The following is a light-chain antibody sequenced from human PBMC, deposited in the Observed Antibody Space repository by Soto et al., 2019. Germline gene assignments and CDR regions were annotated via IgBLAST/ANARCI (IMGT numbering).Light chain of an antibody. CDR3: AAWDDSLSGFWV. CDR1: SSNIGSNY. J-gene: IGLJ3*02. V-gene: IGLV1-47*02. Sequence: QSVLTQPPSASGTPGQRVTISCSGSSSNIGSNYVYWYQQLPGTAPKLLIYSINQRPSGVPDRFSGSKSGTSASLAISGLRSEYEADYYCAAWDDSLSGFWVFGGGTKLTVL. CDR2: SIN.